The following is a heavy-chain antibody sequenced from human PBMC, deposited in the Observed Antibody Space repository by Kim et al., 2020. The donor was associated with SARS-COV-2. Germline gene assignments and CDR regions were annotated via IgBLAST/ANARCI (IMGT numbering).Heavy chain of an antibody. CDR1: GYTFTSYA. CDR3: ARFWRGDYGDKLSHFDY. D-gene: IGHD4-17*01. CDR2: INAGNGNT. V-gene: IGHV1-3*01. J-gene: IGHJ4*02. Sequence: ASVKVSCKASGYTFTSYAMHWVRQAPGQRLEWMGWINAGNGNTKYSQKFQGRVTITRDTSASTAYMELSSLRSEDTAVYYCARFWRGDYGDKLSHFDYWGQGTLVTVSS.